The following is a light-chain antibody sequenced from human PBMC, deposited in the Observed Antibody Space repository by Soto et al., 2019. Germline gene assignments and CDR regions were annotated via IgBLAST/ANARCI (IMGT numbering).Light chain of an antibody. CDR3: AAWDDSLNVVV. V-gene: IGLV1-44*01. CDR1: NSNIGSNT. CDR2: SNN. J-gene: IGLJ2*01. Sequence: QSVLTQPPSASGTPGQRVTISCSGSNSNIGSNTVSWYPQLPGTAPKLLIYSNNQRPSGVPDRFSGSKSGTSASLAISGLQSEAEADYYCAAWDDSLNVVVFGGGTKLTVL.